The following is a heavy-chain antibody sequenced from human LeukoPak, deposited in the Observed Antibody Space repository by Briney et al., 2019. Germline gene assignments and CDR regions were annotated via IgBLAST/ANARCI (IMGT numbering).Heavy chain of an antibody. Sequence: GGSLRLSCAASGFTFSSYGMTWVRQAPGKGLEWVSGISGSGGSTYYADSVKGRFTISRDNSKNTLYLQMNSLRAEDTAVYYCAKTGTAPLNYYMDVWGKGTTVTVSS. V-gene: IGHV3-23*01. CDR2: ISGSGGST. CDR3: AKTGTAPLNYYMDV. D-gene: IGHD1-7*01. CDR1: GFTFSSYG. J-gene: IGHJ6*03.